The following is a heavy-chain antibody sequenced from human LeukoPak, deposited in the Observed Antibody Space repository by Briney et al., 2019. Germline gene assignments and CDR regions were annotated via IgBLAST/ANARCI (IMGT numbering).Heavy chain of an antibody. CDR1: GFTVSSNY. J-gene: IGHJ4*02. Sequence: PGGSLRLSCAASGFTVSSNYMSWVRQPPGKGLEWVSVIYSGGTTFYADSVKGRFTISRDNSKNTLYLQMNSLRADDTAVYYCAKLKGWYGEGYFDYWGQGTVVTASS. D-gene: IGHD3-10*01. CDR3: AKLKGWYGEGYFDY. V-gene: IGHV3-53*01. CDR2: IYSGGTT.